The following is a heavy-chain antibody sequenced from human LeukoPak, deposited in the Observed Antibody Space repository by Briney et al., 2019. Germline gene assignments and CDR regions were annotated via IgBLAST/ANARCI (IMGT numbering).Heavy chain of an antibody. D-gene: IGHD1-1*01. J-gene: IGHJ5*02. CDR3: ARGQPGDP. CDR2: INHSGST. CDR1: GGSFSGYY. V-gene: IGHV4-34*01. Sequence: SETLSLTCAVSGGSFSGYYWSWIRQPPGKGLEWIGEINHSGSTSYNPSLKSRVTISVDTSKNQFSLKLSSVTAADTAVYYCARGQPGDPWGQGTLVTVSS.